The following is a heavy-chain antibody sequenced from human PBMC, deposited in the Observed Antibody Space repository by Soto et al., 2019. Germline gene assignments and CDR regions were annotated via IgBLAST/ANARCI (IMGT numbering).Heavy chain of an antibody. CDR1: GYTFSSNS. CDR3: AREKWGSGSRWLDP. D-gene: IGHD6-19*01. Sequence: ASVKVSCKTSGYTFSSNSIFWVRQAHEKRLEWMGWINVCNGNTNYAQTFQGRVTVNQDTSASTAYMELSSLTSEDTAVYYCAREKWGSGSRWLDPWGQGTLVTVSS. V-gene: IGHV1-18*01. CDR2: INVCNGNT. J-gene: IGHJ5*02.